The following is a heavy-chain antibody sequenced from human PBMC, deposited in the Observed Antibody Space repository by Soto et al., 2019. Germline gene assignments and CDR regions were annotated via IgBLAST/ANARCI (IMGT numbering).Heavy chain of an antibody. Sequence: HPGGSLRLSCAASGFTFSSYGMHWVRQAPGKGLEWVAVISYDGSNKYYADSVKGRFTISRDNSKNTLYLQMNSLRAEDTAVYYCAKDGGAGSNLHYYYYYGMDVWGQGTTVTVSS. CDR2: ISYDGSNK. CDR1: GFTFSSYG. D-gene: IGHD3-16*02. J-gene: IGHJ6*02. V-gene: IGHV3-30*18. CDR3: AKDGGAGSNLHYYYYYGMDV.